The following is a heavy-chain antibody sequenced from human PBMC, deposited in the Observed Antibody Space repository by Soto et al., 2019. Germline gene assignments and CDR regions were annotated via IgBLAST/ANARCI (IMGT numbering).Heavy chain of an antibody. Sequence: GGSLRLSCAASGFTFSSYAMSWVRQAPGKGLEWVSAISGSGGSTYYADSVKGRFTISRDNSKNTLYLQMNSLRAEDTAVYYCAKGYYYDSSGQKLYFDYWGQGTLVTV. CDR1: GFTFSSYA. J-gene: IGHJ4*02. CDR3: AKGYYYDSSGQKLYFDY. D-gene: IGHD3-22*01. V-gene: IGHV3-23*01. CDR2: ISGSGGST.